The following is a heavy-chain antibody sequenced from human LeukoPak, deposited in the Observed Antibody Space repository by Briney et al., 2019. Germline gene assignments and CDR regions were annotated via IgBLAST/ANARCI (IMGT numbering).Heavy chain of an antibody. J-gene: IGHJ4*02. CDR2: FKSDGST. CDR1: GFIVSSNY. Sequence: PGGSLRLSCAASGFIVSSNYMGWVRRAPGKGLGWVPVFKSDGSTHYADSVKGRFTISRDNSKNTLYLQMNSLRAEDTAEYYCVRDKCCSGGSCYGFSDYWGQGTLVTVSS. CDR3: VRDKCCSGGSCYGFSDY. V-gene: IGHV3-66*01. D-gene: IGHD2-15*01.